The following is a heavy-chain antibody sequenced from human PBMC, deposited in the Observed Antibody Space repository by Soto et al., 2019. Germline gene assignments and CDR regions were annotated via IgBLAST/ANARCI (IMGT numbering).Heavy chain of an antibody. V-gene: IGHV1-69*13. J-gene: IGHJ3*02. CDR1: GGTFIRYS. Sequence: SVNVSCKAAGGTFIRYSISCVRQAPGQGLEWMGGIIPIFGTANYAEKCQDTVTITADESTSTAYMELSSLRSEDTAVYYCARDCGGDCLNHVADAFDIWGQGTMVTVSS. CDR2: IIPIFGTA. CDR3: ARDCGGDCLNHVADAFDI. D-gene: IGHD2-21*02.